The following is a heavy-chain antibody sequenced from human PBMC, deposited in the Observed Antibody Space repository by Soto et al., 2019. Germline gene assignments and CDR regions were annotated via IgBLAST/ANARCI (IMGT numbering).Heavy chain of an antibody. CDR1: GGSISSGDYY. V-gene: IGHV4-30-4*01. CDR3: ARAADRYGYREDE. Sequence: QVQLQESGPGLVKPSQTLSLTCTVSGGSISSGDYYWSWIRQPPGAGLEWIGDLYYSGSTYYNPSLKSRVTISVDTAKDQVSLKLTSVTAADTAVYYCARAADRYGYREDEGGQGTLGSVSS. D-gene: IGHD5-18*01. J-gene: IGHJ4*02. CDR2: LYYSGST.